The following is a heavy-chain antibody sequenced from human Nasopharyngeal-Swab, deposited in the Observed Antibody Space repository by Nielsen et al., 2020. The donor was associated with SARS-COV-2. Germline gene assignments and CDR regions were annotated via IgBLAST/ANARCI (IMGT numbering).Heavy chain of an antibody. V-gene: IGHV4-38-2*02. CDR2: IYHSGST. J-gene: IGHJ4*02. Sequence: SETLSLTCTVSGYSISSGYYWGWIRLPPGKGLEWIGSIYHSGSTYYNPSLKSRVTISVDTSKNQFSLKLSSVTAADTAVYYCARAAAGTFPFDYWGQGTLVTVSS. CDR3: ARAAAGTFPFDY. D-gene: IGHD6-13*01. CDR1: GYSISSGYY.